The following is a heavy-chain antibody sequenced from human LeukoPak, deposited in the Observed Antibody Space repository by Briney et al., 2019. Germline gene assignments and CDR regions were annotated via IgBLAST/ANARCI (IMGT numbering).Heavy chain of an antibody. CDR2: ISWNSGSI. D-gene: IGHD3-22*01. CDR1: GFTFDDYA. Sequence: PGRSLRLSCAASGFTFDDYAMHWVRQAPGKGLEWVSGISWNSGSIGYADSVKGRFTISRDNSKNTLYLQMNSLRAEDTAVYYCAKGGGSMIVGDAFDIWGQGTMVTVSS. CDR3: AKGGGSMIVGDAFDI. J-gene: IGHJ3*02. V-gene: IGHV3-9*01.